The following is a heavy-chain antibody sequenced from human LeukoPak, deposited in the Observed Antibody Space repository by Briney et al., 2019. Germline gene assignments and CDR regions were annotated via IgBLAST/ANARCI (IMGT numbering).Heavy chain of an antibody. V-gene: IGHV4-4*09. J-gene: IGHJ4*02. Sequence: SETLSLTCDVVADSMNEYYWSWIRQFPGGGLEWIGYIYRRGATNYIPSLRSRVTISVDKSNWQVSLTLKSVTAADTAVYYCVASYSTSSGVDHWGQGTLVTVSS. CDR1: ADSMNEYY. CDR3: VASYSTSSGVDH. D-gene: IGHD2/OR15-2a*01. CDR2: IYRRGAT.